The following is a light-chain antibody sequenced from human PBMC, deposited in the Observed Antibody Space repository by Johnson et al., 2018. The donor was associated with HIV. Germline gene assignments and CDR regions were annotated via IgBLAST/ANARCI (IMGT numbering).Light chain of an antibody. Sequence: SVLTQSPSVSAAPGQKVTISCSGSSSNIGNNYVSWYQHLPGTAPKILIYDNKKRPSGIPDRFSGPKSGTSATLGITGLQTGDEADYYCGTWDSSLSAFYVFGTGTKVTVL. V-gene: IGLV1-51*01. J-gene: IGLJ1*01. CDR2: DNK. CDR1: SSNIGNNY. CDR3: GTWDSSLSAFYV.